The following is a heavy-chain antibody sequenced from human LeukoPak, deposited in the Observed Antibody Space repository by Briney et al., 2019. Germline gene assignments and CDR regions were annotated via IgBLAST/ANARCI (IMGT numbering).Heavy chain of an antibody. V-gene: IGHV1-2*02. CDR3: ARCYYDSSDLKYYYYYGMDV. CDR1: GYTFTGYY. Sequence: GASVKVSCKASGYTFTGYYMHWVRQAPGQGLEWMGWINPNSGGTNYAQKFQGRVTMTRDTSISTAYMELSRLRSDDTAVYYCARCYYDSSDLKYYYYYGMDVWGQGTTVTVSS. CDR2: INPNSGGT. J-gene: IGHJ6*02. D-gene: IGHD3-22*01.